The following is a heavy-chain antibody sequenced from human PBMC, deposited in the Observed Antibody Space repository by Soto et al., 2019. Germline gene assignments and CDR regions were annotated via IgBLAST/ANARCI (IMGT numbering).Heavy chain of an antibody. CDR2: VNPNTGVT. CDR3: TTLRFDP. Sequence: ASVKVSCKASGYTFTALYMNWVRQAPGQGLEWMGWVNPNTGVTKYAQKFQGRVTMTRDTSINTAYMELSGLTSDDTAVYYCTTLRFDPWGQGTLVTVSS. J-gene: IGHJ5*02. V-gene: IGHV1-2*02. CDR1: GYTFTALY. D-gene: IGHD3-9*01.